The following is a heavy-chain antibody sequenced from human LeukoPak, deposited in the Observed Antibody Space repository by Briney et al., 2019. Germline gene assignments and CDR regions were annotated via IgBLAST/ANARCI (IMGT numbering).Heavy chain of an antibody. CDR3: ASKYCDILTGYPY. CDR2: IIPIFGTA. J-gene: IGHJ4*02. Sequence: SSVPVSCQGSLGILRQYAISWVRQPPAQEVEGVGGIIPIFGTANNAQKLQGRVTITENKSTSTAYMELSSLRSEDTAVYYCASKYCDILTGYPYWGQGTLVTVSS. V-gene: IGHV1-69*06. CDR1: LGILRQYA. D-gene: IGHD3-9*01.